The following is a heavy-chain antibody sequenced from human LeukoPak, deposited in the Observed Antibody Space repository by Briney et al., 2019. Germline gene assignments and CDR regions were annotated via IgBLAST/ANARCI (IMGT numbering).Heavy chain of an antibody. CDR3: ARGDGYCSITSCYLFYFDY. J-gene: IGHJ4*02. Sequence: ASVKVSCKASGYTFTNYYIHWVRQAPGQGLEWMGWINPNSGGTNYAQKFQGRVTITADESTSTGYMELRSLRSEDTAVYYCARGDGYCSITSCYLFYFDYWGQGALVTVSS. CDR1: GYTFTNYY. CDR2: INPNSGGT. D-gene: IGHD2-2*03. V-gene: IGHV1-2*02.